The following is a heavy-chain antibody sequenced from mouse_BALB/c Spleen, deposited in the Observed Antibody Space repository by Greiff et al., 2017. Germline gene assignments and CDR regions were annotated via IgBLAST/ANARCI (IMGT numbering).Heavy chain of an antibody. J-gene: IGHJ4*01. CDR1: GFTFSSYY. CDR2: INSNGGST. CDR3: ARQGGENYMDY. V-gene: IGHV5-6-2*01. D-gene: IGHD2-1*01. Sequence: EVKLVESGGGLVKLGGSLKLSCAASGFTFSSYYMSWVRQTPEKRLELVAAINSNGGSTYYPDTVKGRFTISRDNAKNTLYLQMSSLKSEDTALYYCARQGGENYMDYWGQGTSVTVSS.